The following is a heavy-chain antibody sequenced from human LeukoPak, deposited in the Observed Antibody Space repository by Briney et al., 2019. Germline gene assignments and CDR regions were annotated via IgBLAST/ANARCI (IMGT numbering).Heavy chain of an antibody. CDR3: ARGRRRYFDY. CDR1: AGSSSSYY. Sequence: PSQTLSLTCPVSAGSSSSYYWSWIRQPPGKGLELLGYIYYSRSTNYNPSLKSRVTISVATSTNQFSLKLSSVPAADTAVYYCARGRRRYFDYWGQGTLVTVSS. CDR2: IYYSRST. J-gene: IGHJ4*02. V-gene: IGHV4-59*01.